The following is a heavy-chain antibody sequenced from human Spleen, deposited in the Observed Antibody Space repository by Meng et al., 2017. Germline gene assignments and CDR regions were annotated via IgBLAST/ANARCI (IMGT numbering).Heavy chain of an antibody. Sequence: QRQPPPWGAGLFKPSETLSLPCVVYGGSFSDYYWSWIRQPPGKGLEWIGEINHSGSTNYNPSLESRATISVDTSQNNLSLKLSSVTAADSAVYYCARGPTTMAHDFDYWGQGTLVTVSS. CDR2: INHSGST. J-gene: IGHJ4*02. CDR1: GGSFSDYY. CDR3: ARGPTTMAHDFDY. V-gene: IGHV4-34*01. D-gene: IGHD4-11*01.